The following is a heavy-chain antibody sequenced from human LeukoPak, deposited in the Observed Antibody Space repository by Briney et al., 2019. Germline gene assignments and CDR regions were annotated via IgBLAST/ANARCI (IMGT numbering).Heavy chain of an antibody. J-gene: IGHJ4*02. V-gene: IGHV1-18*01. CDR3: ARDLTYGSGSYYFAY. CDR2: ISPYNGNT. Sequence: ASVKVTCKASGYSFISYGISWVRQAPGQGLGWMGWISPYNGNTNYAQNLQGRVTMTTDTSTSTAYMELRSLRSDDTAVYYCARDLTYGSGSYYFAYWGQGTLVTVSS. CDR1: GYSFISYG. D-gene: IGHD3-10*01.